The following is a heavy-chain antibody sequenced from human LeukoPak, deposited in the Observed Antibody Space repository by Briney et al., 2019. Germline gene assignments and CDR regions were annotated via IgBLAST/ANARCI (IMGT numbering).Heavy chain of an antibody. CDR1: GFTFIIYG. V-gene: IGHV3-30*02. CDR2: IRYYGSNK. J-gene: IGHJ4*02. Sequence: GGSLRLSCAASGFTFIIYGMHWVRQAPGKGLEWVAFIRYYGSNKYYADSVKGRFTVPRDNSKNTLYLQMGSLRAADMAVYYCARVDYGSGCDSWGQGTLVTVSS. CDR3: ARVDYGSGCDS. D-gene: IGHD6-19*01.